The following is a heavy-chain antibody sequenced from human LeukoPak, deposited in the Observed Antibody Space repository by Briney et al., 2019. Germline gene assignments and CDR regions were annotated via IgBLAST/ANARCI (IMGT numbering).Heavy chain of an antibody. V-gene: IGHV3-23*01. D-gene: IGHD6-19*01. J-gene: IGHJ4*02. CDR3: ATLLGYSSGWYY. Sequence: GGSLRLSCAASGFTFSSYAMSWVPQAPGKGLEWVSAISGSGGSTYYADSVKGRFTISRDNSKNTLYLQMNSLRAEDTAVYYCATLLGYSSGWYYWGQGTLVTVSS. CDR1: GFTFSSYA. CDR2: ISGSGGST.